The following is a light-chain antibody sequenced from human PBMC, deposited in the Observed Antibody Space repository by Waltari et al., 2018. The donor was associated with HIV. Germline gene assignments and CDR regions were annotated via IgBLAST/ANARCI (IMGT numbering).Light chain of an antibody. V-gene: IGLV2-23*02. Sequence: QSALTQPASVSGSPGQSITLSCTETSSGVGNYNLVSWYQHYGGKAPKLLIYEVTKRPSGISSRFSGSNSGNTASLTISDLQAEDEATYYCCSYGSSATFVVFGGGTRVTV. CDR2: EVT. CDR1: SSGVGNYNL. CDR3: CSYGSSATFVV. J-gene: IGLJ2*01.